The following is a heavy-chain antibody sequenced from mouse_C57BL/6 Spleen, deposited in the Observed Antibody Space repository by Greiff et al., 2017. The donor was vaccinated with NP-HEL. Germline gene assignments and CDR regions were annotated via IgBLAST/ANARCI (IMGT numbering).Heavy chain of an antibody. CDR3: ARSGETVLRRQLRRGFDY. V-gene: IGHV1-55*01. Sequence: QVQLQQPGAELVKPGASVKMSCKASGYTFTSYWITWVKQRPGQGLEWIGDIYPGSGSTNYNEKFKSKATLTVDTSSSTAYMQLSSLTSEDSAVYYCARSGETVLRRQLRRGFDYWGQGTTLTVSS. CDR1: GYTFTSYW. CDR2: IYPGSGST. J-gene: IGHJ2*01. D-gene: IGHD3-2*02.